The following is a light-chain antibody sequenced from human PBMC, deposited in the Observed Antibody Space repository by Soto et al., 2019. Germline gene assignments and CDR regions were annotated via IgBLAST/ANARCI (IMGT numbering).Light chain of an antibody. CDR2: GAS. V-gene: IGKV3-20*01. J-gene: IGKJ1*01. CDR1: QSVTANY. CDR3: HQYGSSPRT. Sequence: EIVLTQSPGTLSLSPGERANLSCRASQSVTANYLAWYQQKPGQAPRLLIYGASSRATGIPDRFSGSGSGTDFTLTISSLEPEDFAVYYCHQYGSSPRTFGQGTKVEIK.